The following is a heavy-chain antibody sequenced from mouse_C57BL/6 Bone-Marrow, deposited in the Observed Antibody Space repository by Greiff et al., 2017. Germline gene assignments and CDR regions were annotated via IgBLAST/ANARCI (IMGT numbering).Heavy chain of an antibody. CDR2: IYPGDGDT. V-gene: IGHV1-82*01. CDR3: ARSGTGFDY. CDR1: GYAFSSSW. Sequence: VQLQQSGPELVKPGASVKISCKASGYAFSSSWMNWVKQRPGKGLEWIGRIYPGDGDTNYNGKFKGKATLTADKSSSTAYMQLSSLTAEDSAVYLWARSGTGFDYWGQGTTLTVSS. J-gene: IGHJ2*01. D-gene: IGHD3-2*02.